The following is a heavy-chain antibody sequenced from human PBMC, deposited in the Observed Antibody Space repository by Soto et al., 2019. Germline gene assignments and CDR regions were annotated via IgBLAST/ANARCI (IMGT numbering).Heavy chain of an antibody. CDR3: ASSGNTIFGVVPDY. CDR1: GGSISSYY. D-gene: IGHD3-3*01. V-gene: IGHV4-59*08. Sequence: SETLSLTCTVSGGSISSYYWSWIRQPPGKGLEWIGYIYYSGSTNYNPSLKSRVTISVDTSKNQFSLKLSSVTAADTAVYYCASSGNTIFGVVPDYWGQGTLVTVSS. J-gene: IGHJ4*02. CDR2: IYYSGST.